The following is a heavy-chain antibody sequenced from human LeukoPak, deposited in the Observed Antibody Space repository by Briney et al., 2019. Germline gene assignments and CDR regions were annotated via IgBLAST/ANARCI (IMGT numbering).Heavy chain of an antibody. Sequence: GGSLRLSCAASGFSFSIFGMNWVRQAPGKGLEWVSSISSSGTNIYYADSVKGRFTISRDNAGDSLYLQMSSLRAEDTAVYYCARAVGFCSGGDCYGYYFDYWGQGTLVTVSS. D-gene: IGHD2-15*01. CDR3: ARAVGFCSGGDCYGYYFDY. CDR1: GFSFSIFG. J-gene: IGHJ4*02. CDR2: ISSSGTNI. V-gene: IGHV3-21*01.